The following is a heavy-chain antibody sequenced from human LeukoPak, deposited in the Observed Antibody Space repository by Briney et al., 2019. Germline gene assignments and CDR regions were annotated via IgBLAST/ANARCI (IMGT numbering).Heavy chain of an antibody. CDR1: GGSISSYY. D-gene: IGHD2-2*03. Sequence: PETLSLTCTVSGGSISSYYWSWIRQPPGKGLEWIGYIYYSGSTNYNPSLKSRVTISVDTSKNQFSLKLSSVTAADTAVYYCARVDVAYFNYWGQGTLVTVSS. J-gene: IGHJ4*02. CDR2: IYYSGST. V-gene: IGHV4-59*01. CDR3: ARVDVAYFNY.